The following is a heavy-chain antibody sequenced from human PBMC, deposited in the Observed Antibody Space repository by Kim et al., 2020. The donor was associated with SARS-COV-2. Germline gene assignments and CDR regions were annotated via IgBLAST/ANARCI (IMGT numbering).Heavy chain of an antibody. CDR1: GGTFSSYA. Sequence: LVKVSCKASGGTFSSYAISWVRQAPGQGLEWMGGIIPIFGTANYAQKFQGRVTITADESTSTAYMELSSLRSEDTAVYYCALYRQQLGDYYYGMDVWGQGTTVTVSS. D-gene: IGHD6-13*01. CDR3: ALYRQQLGDYYYGMDV. CDR2: IIPIFGTA. J-gene: IGHJ6*02. V-gene: IGHV1-69*13.